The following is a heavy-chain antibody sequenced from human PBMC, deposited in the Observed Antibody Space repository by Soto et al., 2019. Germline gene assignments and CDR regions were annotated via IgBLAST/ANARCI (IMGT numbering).Heavy chain of an antibody. CDR2: MYYSGST. J-gene: IGHJ4*02. CDR1: GGSISSGGSY. Sequence: SETLSLTCTVSGGSISSGGSYWSWIRQPPGKGLEWIGYMYYSGSTYYNPSLKSRVTISSDTSKNQFSLNLSSVTAADTAVYYCARLVYDSSGYRPGWGKGTLVTVS. D-gene: IGHD3-22*01. CDR3: ARLVYDSSGYRPG. V-gene: IGHV4-39*01.